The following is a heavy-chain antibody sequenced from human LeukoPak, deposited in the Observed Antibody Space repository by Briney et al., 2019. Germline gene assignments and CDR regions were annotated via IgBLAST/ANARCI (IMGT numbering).Heavy chain of an antibody. V-gene: IGHV1-2*02. CDR1: GYTFTGYY. D-gene: IGHD3-3*01. CDR3: ARVGKDFWSGYVYYYYMDV. Sequence: ASVKVSCKASGYTFTGYYMHWVRQAPGQGLEWMGWINPNSGGTNYAQKFQGRVTMTRDTSISTAYMELSRLRSDDTAVYYCARVGKDFWSGYVYYYYMDVWGKGTTVTVSS. CDR2: INPNSGGT. J-gene: IGHJ6*03.